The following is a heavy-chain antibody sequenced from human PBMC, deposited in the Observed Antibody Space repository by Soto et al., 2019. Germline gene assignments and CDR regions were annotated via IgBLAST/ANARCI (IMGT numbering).Heavy chain of an antibody. Sequence: SETLSLTCTVSGGSISSDYWSWIRQPPGKGLEWIGYIYYSGSTNYNPSLKSRVTISVDTSKNQFSLKLSSVTAADTAVYYCAAKEGGRYLGGYAFDYWGHGTLVTLS. CDR2: IYYSGST. V-gene: IGHV4-59*01. D-gene: IGHD1-26*01. CDR3: AAKEGGRYLGGYAFDY. CDR1: GGSISSDY. J-gene: IGHJ4*01.